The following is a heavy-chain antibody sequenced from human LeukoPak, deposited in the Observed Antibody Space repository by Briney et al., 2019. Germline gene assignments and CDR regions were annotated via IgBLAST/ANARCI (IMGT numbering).Heavy chain of an antibody. V-gene: IGHV3-74*01. CDR3: ARSYSGSQAFDY. D-gene: IGHD1-26*01. CDR1: GFTFSSYW. J-gene: IGHJ4*02. Sequence: GGSLRLSCAASGFTFSSYWMHWVRQAPGKGLVWVSRINGDGSSITYADSVKGRFTISRDNAKNTLYLQMNSLRAEDTVVYYCARSYSGSQAFDYWGQGTLVTVSS. CDR2: INGDGSSI.